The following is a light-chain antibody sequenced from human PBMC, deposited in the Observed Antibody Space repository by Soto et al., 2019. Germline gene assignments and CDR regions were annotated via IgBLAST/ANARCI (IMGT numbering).Light chain of an antibody. J-gene: IGKJ4*01. Sequence: EIVLTQSPATLSLSPGGRATLSCRGSQRVSSYLAWYQQKPGQAPRLLIYDVSNRATGIPARCSGSGSGTDFTLTISTLEPEDFAVYYSQQRSNWPLTFGGGNTVEIK. CDR1: QRVSSY. V-gene: IGKV3-11*01. CDR3: QQRSNWPLT. CDR2: DVS.